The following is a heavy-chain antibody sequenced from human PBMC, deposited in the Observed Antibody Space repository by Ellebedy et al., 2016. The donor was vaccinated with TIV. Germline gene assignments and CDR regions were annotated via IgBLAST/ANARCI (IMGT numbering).Heavy chain of an antibody. J-gene: IGHJ4*02. CDR2: INPNSGGT. V-gene: IGHV1-2*04. Sequence: ASVKVSCXASGYTFTGYYMHWVRQAPGQGLEWMGWINPNSGGTNYAQKFQGWVTMTRDTSISTAYMELSSLRSEDTAVYYCAIMTTVTTNFDYWGQGTLVTVSS. CDR3: AIMTTVTTNFDY. CDR1: GYTFTGYY. D-gene: IGHD4-17*01.